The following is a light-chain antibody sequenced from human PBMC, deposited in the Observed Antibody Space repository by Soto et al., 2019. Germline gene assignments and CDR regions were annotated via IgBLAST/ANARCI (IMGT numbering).Light chain of an antibody. Sequence: QSALTQPPSASGTPGQRATISCCGSNSNIGSDIVNCYQLPPGAAPKLLIYGDSNRPSGVPDRFSGSNSGTSASLAITGLQAEDEADYYCQSYDSSLSGYVFGTGTKVTVL. CDR1: NSNIGSDI. J-gene: IGLJ1*01. V-gene: IGLV1-40*01. CDR2: GDS. CDR3: QSYDSSLSGYV.